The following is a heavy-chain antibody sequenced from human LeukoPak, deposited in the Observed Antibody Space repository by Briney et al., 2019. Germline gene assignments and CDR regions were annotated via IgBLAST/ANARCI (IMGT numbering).Heavy chain of an antibody. CDR1: GYTFTSYG. V-gene: IGHV1-18*01. Sequence: GASVKVSCKASGYTFTSYGISWVRQAPGQGLEWMGWISAYTGNTNYAQNLQVRVTMTTDTSTSTAYMELRSLRSDDTAVYYCARVPMDSSGYYPNDAVDIWGQGTMVTVSS. D-gene: IGHD3-22*01. J-gene: IGHJ3*02. CDR3: ARVPMDSSGYYPNDAVDI. CDR2: ISAYTGNT.